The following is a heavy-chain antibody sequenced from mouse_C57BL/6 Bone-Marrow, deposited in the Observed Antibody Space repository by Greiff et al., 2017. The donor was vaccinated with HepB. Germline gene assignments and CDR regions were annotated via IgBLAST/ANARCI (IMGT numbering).Heavy chain of an antibody. CDR1: GYTFTDYY. V-gene: IGHV1-26*01. CDR2: INPNNGGT. J-gene: IGHJ2*01. D-gene: IGHD1-1*01. Sequence: EVQLQQSGPELVKPGASVKISCKASGYTFTDYYMNWVKQSHGKSLEWIGDINPNNGGTSYNQKFKGKATLTVDKSSSTAYMELRSLTSEDSAVYYCARGDYYGSSYEVDYWGQGTTLTVSS. CDR3: ARGDYYGSSYEVDY.